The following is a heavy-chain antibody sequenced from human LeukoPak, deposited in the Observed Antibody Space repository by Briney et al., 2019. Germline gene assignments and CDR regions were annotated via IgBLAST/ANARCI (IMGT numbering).Heavy chain of an antibody. CDR3: ARDRGGTGDFDY. D-gene: IGHD1-1*01. J-gene: IGHJ4*02. CDR2: INAGNGKT. CDR1: GYSFTNYA. Sequence: ASVKVSCKASGYSFTNYAMHWVRQAPGQRLEWMGWINAGNGKTKYSQKFQGRVTIARDTSASTAYMELSGLRSEDTAVYYCARDRGGTGDFDYWGQGTLVTVSS. V-gene: IGHV1-3*01.